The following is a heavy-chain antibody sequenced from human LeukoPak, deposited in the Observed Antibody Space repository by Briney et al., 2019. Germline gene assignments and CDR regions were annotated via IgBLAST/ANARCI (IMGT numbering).Heavy chain of an antibody. V-gene: IGHV3-23*01. CDR2: IRGNGEI. Sequence: PGGSLRLSRAASGLRLSSFPMSWVRSGPARALEWGSRIRGNGEIFYADSVKGRFTLSSDSSRNTVYFQLNNLRDEDTAIYYCAKASWVSSTDVVQWGQGTLVTVSS. J-gene: IGHJ4*02. D-gene: IGHD2-15*01. CDR1: GLRLSSFP. CDR3: AKASWVSSTDVVQ.